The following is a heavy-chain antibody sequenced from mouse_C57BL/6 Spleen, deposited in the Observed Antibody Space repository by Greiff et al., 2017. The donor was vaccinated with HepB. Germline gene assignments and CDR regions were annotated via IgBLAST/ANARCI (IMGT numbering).Heavy chain of an antibody. J-gene: IGHJ1*03. V-gene: IGHV7-3*01. CDR3: AGSPYGSSYGYWYFDV. D-gene: IGHD1-1*01. CDR2: IRNKANGYTT. CDR1: GFTFTDYY. Sequence: EVQLVESGGGLVQPGGSLSLSCAASGFTFTDYYMSWVRQPPGKALEWLGFIRNKANGYTTEYSASVKGRFTISRDNSQSILYLQMNALRAEDSATYYCAGSPYGSSYGYWYFDVWGTGTTVTVSS.